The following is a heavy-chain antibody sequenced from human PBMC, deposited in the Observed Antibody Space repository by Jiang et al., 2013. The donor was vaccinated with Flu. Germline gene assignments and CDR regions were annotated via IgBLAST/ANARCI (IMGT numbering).Heavy chain of an antibody. CDR3: ATGPGSSPLLYGLDV. CDR2: INTITGNP. CDR1: GYTFTNYA. J-gene: IGHJ6*02. V-gene: IGHV7-4-1*02. D-gene: IGHD3-10*01. Sequence: QSGSELKSPGASVKLSCKASGYTFTNYAIQWVRQAPGQGLEWMGWINTITGNPTYAQGFTGRFVFSLDTSVSTAYLQISSLKAEDTAVYYCATGPGSSPLLYGLDVWGQGTTVTVSS.